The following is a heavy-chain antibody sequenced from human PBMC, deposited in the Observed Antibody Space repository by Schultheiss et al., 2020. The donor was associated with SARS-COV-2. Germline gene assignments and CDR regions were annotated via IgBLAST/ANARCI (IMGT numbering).Heavy chain of an antibody. Sequence: GESLKISCAGFTFSSYVMSWVRQAPGKGLEWVAVISYDGSNKYYADSVKGRFTISRDNSKNTLYLQMNSLRAEDTAVYYCARGGGAISPYYYYYMDVWGKGTTVTVSS. CDR3: ARGGGAISPYYYYYMDV. V-gene: IGHV3-30*19. CDR1: GFTFSSYV. CDR2: ISYDGSNK. J-gene: IGHJ6*03. D-gene: IGHD3-10*01.